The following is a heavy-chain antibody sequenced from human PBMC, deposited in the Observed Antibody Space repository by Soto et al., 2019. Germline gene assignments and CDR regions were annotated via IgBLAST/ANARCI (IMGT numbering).Heavy chain of an antibody. CDR1: GYTRTSYG. V-gene: IGHV1-18*01. CDR3: GRDLVTVTTPFFDY. CDR2: ISGYNGNT. Sequence: QVQLVQSGAEVKKPGASVKVSCKASGYTRTSYGISWVRQAPGQGLEWMGWISGYNGNTKFAQMLQGRVTMTTDTSTSTAYMELRSLRSDDTAVYYCGRDLVTVTTPFFDYWGQGTLVTVSS. J-gene: IGHJ4*02. D-gene: IGHD4-4*01.